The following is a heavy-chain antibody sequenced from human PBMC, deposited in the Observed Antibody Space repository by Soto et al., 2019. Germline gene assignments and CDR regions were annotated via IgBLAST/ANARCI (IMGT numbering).Heavy chain of an antibody. J-gene: IGHJ4*02. CDR2: IKSKTDGGTT. V-gene: IGHV3-15*07. CDR3: ARDPLILLPGAYYFDY. Sequence: GSLRLSCAASGFTFSNAWINWVRQAPGKGLEWVGRIKSKTDGGTTDFAAPVKGRFAISRDDSKNMLYLQVDSLRAEDTAVYYCARDPLILLPGAYYFDYWGQGTLVTVSS. CDR1: GFTFSNAW. D-gene: IGHD2-2*01.